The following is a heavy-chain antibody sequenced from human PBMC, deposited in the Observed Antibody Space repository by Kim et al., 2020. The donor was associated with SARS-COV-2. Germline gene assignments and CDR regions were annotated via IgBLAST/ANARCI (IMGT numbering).Heavy chain of an antibody. J-gene: IGHJ6*02. V-gene: IGHV3-23*01. D-gene: IGHD2-2*01. Sequence: GGSLRLSCAASGFTFSSYAMSWVRQAPGKGLEWVSAISGSGGSTYYADSVKGRFTISRDNSKNTLYLQMNSLRAEDTAVYYCAKAPGGYCSSTSCYPTMDVWGQGTTVTVSS. CDR3: AKAPGGYCSSTSCYPTMDV. CDR2: ISGSGGST. CDR1: GFTFSSYA.